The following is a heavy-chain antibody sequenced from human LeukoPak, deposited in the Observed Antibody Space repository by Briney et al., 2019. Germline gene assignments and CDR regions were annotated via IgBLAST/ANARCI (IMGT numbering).Heavy chain of an antibody. V-gene: IGHV1-2*02. J-gene: IGHJ5*02. D-gene: IGHD3-10*01. CDR2: INPNSGGT. CDR1: GYTFTGYY. CDR3: ARDMDPYYYGSGGFDP. Sequence: ASVKVSCKASGYTFTGYYMHWVRQAPGQGLEWMGWINPNSGGTNYAQKFQGRVTKTRDTSISTAYMELSRLRSDDTAVYYCARDMDPYYYGSGGFDPWGQGTLVTVSS.